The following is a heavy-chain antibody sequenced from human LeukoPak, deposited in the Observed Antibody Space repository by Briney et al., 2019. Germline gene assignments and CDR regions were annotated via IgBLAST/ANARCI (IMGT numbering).Heavy chain of an antibody. D-gene: IGHD5-24*01. CDR3: ARVGDGYNYGYFDY. J-gene: IGHJ4*02. Sequence: SETLSLTCAVYGGSFSGYYWSWIRQPPGKGLEWIGEINHSGSTNYNPSLKSRVTISVGTSKNQFSLKLSSVTAADTAVYYCARVGDGYNYGYFDYWGQGTLVTVSS. CDR2: INHSGST. CDR1: GGSFSGYY. V-gene: IGHV4-34*01.